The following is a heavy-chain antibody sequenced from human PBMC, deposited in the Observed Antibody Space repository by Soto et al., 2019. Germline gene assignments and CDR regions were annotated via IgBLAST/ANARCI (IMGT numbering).Heavy chain of an antibody. V-gene: IGHV4-34*01. CDR1: GGSFSGYY. D-gene: IGHD2-2*01. CDR3: ARQYQLLLSWFDP. CDR2: INHSGST. Sequence: SETLSLTCAVYGGSFSGYYWSWIRQPPGKGLEWIGEINHSGSTNYNPSLKSRVTISVDTSKNQFSLKLSSVTAADTAVYYCARQYQLLLSWFDPWGQGTLVTVSS. J-gene: IGHJ5*02.